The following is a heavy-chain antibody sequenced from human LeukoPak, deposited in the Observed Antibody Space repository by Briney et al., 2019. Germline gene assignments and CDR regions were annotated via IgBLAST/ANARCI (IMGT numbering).Heavy chain of an antibody. Sequence: SETLSLTCTVSGDSVRNYYWGWIRQPPGKGLEWIGYVYYSGSTNYNPSLKSRVSMSVDTSKNQISLNLSSVTAADTAVYYCATLSLLRGFDYWGQGTLVTVSS. CDR2: VYYSGST. J-gene: IGHJ4*02. D-gene: IGHD3-10*01. CDR1: GDSVRNYY. CDR3: ATLSLLRGFDY. V-gene: IGHV4-59*08.